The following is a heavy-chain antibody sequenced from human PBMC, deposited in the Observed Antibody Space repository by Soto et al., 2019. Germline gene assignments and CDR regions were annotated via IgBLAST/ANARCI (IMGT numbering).Heavy chain of an antibody. CDR1: GDSVSSNRAA. D-gene: IGHD1-26*01. CDR3: ARERQGGSYPNYYHGVDV. CDR2: TYYRSKWYN. Sequence: PSQTLSLTCAISGDSVSSNRAAWNWIRQSPSRGPDWLGRTYYRSKWYNDYAVSVKSRITINADTSKNQFSLQLNSVTPEDTAVYYCARERQGGSYPNYYHGVDVWGQGTTVTVSS. V-gene: IGHV6-1*01. J-gene: IGHJ6*02.